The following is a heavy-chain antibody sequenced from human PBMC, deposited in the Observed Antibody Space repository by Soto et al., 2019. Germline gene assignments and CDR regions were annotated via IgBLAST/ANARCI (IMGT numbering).Heavy chain of an antibody. CDR2: ISGGGSST. D-gene: IGHD3-3*01. V-gene: IGHV3-23*01. Sequence: EVQLLEAGGGLVQPGGSLRLSCSASGFTASGLSFNLFAMNWVRQAPGKGLEWVSSISGGGSSTYYADSVKGRFTVSRDNSKNTLYLEMNSLGDDDTAVYYCAKGQDIPIFVHFDPWGPGTLVTVSS. CDR3: AKGQDIPIFVHFDP. J-gene: IGHJ5*02. CDR1: GLSFNLFA.